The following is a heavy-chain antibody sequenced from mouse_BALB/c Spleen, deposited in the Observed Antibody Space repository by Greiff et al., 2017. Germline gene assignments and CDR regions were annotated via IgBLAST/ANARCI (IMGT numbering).Heavy chain of an antibody. J-gene: IGHJ2*01. CDR3: ARSGIYYYGSSYFDY. CDR1: GYTFTSYW. D-gene: IGHD1-1*01. Sequence: VQLQQSGAELARPGASVKLSCKASGYTFTSYWMQWVKQRPGQGLEWIGAIYPGDGDTRYTQKFKGKATLTADKSSSTAYMQLSSLASEDSAVYYCARSGIYYYGSSYFDYWGQGTTLTVSS. CDR2: IYPGDGDT. V-gene: IGHV1-87*01.